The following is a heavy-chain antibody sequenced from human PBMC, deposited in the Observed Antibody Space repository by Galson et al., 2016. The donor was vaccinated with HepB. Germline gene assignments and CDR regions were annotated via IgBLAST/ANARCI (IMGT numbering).Heavy chain of an antibody. CDR2: ISDGGGT. CDR3: VRGSTAPEV. D-gene: IGHD3-16*01. V-gene: IGHV3-23*01. J-gene: IGHJ6*04. CDR1: GFTFSSHA. Sequence: SLRLSCAASGFTFSSHAMSWVRQAPGKGLEWVSTISDGGGTYYADSVKGRFTISRDNSRSTLFLQMNSLRVEDTGVYYCVRGSTAPEVWGKGTTVTVSS.